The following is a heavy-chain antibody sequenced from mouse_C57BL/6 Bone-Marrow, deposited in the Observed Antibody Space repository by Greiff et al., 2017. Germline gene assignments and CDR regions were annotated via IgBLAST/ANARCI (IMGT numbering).Heavy chain of an antibody. V-gene: IGHV5-15*04. CDR3: ARQDYGSSYDYAMDY. CDR2: ISNLAYSI. CDR1: GFTFSDYG. J-gene: IGHJ4*01. Sequence: EVKLVEPGGGLVQPGGSLKLSCAASGFTFSDYGMAWVRQAPRKGPEWVAFISNLAYSIYYADTVTGRFTISRENAKNTLYLEMSSLRSEDTAMYYCARQDYGSSYDYAMDYWGQGTSVTFSS. D-gene: IGHD1-1*01.